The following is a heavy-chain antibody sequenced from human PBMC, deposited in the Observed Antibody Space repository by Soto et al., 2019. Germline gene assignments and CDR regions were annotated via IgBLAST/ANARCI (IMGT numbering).Heavy chain of an antibody. Sequence: SETLSLTCTVSGGSISSGGYYWSWIRQHPGKGLEWIGYIYYSGSTYYNPSLKSRVTISVDTSKNQFSLKLSSVTAADTAVYYCARAPPTYYYDSSGYHFDYWGQGTLVTVSS. D-gene: IGHD3-22*01. CDR3: ARAPPTYYYDSSGYHFDY. CDR1: GGSISSGGYY. J-gene: IGHJ4*02. CDR2: IYYSGST. V-gene: IGHV4-31*03.